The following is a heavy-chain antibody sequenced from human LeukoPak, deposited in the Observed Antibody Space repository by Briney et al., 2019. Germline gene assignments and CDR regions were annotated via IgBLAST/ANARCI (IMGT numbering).Heavy chain of an antibody. V-gene: IGHV4-61*02. D-gene: IGHD3-3*01. CDR1: GGSISSGSYY. CDR3: ARGGDFWSGYMFDY. Sequence: PSETLSLTCTVSGGSISSGSYYWSWIRQPAGKGLEWIGRIYTSGSTNYNPSLKSRVTISVDTSKNQFSLKLSSVTAADTAVYYCARGGDFWSGYMFDYWGQGTLVTVSS. J-gene: IGHJ4*02. CDR2: IYTSGST.